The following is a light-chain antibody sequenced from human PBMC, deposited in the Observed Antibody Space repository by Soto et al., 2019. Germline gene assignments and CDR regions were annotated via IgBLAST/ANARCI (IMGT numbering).Light chain of an antibody. Sequence: EIVLRQSPGTLSLSPGERATLSCRASQSVSSSYLAWYQQKPGQAPRLLIYGASSRATGIPDRFSGSGSGTDFTLTISRLEPEDFAVYYCHQYGSSPLYTFGQGTKLEIK. J-gene: IGKJ2*01. V-gene: IGKV3-20*01. CDR1: QSVSSSY. CDR2: GAS. CDR3: HQYGSSPLYT.